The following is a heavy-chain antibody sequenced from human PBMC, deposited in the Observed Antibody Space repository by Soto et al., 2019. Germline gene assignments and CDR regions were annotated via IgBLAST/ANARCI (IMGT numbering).Heavy chain of an antibody. Sequence: QVQLVQSGAEVKKPGASVKVSCKAYGYTFTRYYMHWVRQAPGQGLEWMGIINPSGGSTSYAQKFQGRVTMTRDTSTSTVYMELSSRRSEDTAVYYCARGLLIAVACDYWGQGTMVTVSS. CDR1: GYTFTRYY. CDR2: INPSGGST. J-gene: IGHJ4*02. CDR3: ARGLLIAVACDY. D-gene: IGHD6-19*01. V-gene: IGHV1-46*01.